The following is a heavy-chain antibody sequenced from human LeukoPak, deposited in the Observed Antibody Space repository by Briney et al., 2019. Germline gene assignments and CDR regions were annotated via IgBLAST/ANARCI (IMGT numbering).Heavy chain of an antibody. Sequence: ASVKVSCKASGYTFTSYYMHWVRQAPGQGLEWMGIINPSGGSRRYAQKFQGRVTMTRDTSTSTFYMELSSLRSEDTAVYYCARDAEDYDSSSYPDYWGQGTLVTVSS. CDR1: GYTFTSYY. J-gene: IGHJ4*02. CDR2: INPSGGSR. CDR3: ARDAEDYDSSSYPDY. D-gene: IGHD3-22*01. V-gene: IGHV1-46*01.